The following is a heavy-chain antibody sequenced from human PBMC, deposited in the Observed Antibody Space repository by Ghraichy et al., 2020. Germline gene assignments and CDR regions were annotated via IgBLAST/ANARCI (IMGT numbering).Heavy chain of an antibody. CDR1: GYGFATYW. V-gene: IGHV5-51*01. D-gene: IGHD1-14*01. Sequence: GESLNISCKGSGYGFATYWVAWVRQMPGKGLEWMGTIYPDDSDTRYSPSFQGQVTISADKSMRTAFLQWSSLRASDTATYYCATSPGSRGFDHWGQGTLVTVSS. J-gene: IGHJ4*02. CDR2: IYPDDSDT. CDR3: ATSPGSRGFDH.